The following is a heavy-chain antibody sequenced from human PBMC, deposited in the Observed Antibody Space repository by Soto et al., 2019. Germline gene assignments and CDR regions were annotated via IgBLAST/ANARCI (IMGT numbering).Heavy chain of an antibody. CDR1: GYTFTDYY. V-gene: IGHV1-2*02. CDR3: ATGESSDYLAISDI. Sequence: QVHLVQSGAEVKKPGASVKVSCKASGYTFTDYYIHWVRQAPGQGLEWMGWINPHSGDTNYAQKFQGRVTMTKDTSIRTAYMDLGRLRSDDTAVYYCATGESSDYLAISDIWGQGTLVTVSS. CDR2: INPHSGDT. D-gene: IGHD6-25*01. J-gene: IGHJ4*02.